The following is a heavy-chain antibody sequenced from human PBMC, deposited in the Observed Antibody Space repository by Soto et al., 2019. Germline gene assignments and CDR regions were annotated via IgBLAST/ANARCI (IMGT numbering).Heavy chain of an antibody. D-gene: IGHD6-13*01. J-gene: IGHJ6*02. CDR1: GDSVSSNSAA. V-gene: IGHV6-1*01. CDR3: ARDSIFSSNYYYYGMDV. CDR2: TYYRSKWYN. Sequence: SQTLSLTCAISGDSVSSNSAAWNWIRQSPTTGLEWLGRTYYRSKWYNDYAVSVKSLITINPGTSKNQFSLQLNSVAPEDTAVYYCARDSIFSSNYYYYGMDVWGQGTTVTVSS.